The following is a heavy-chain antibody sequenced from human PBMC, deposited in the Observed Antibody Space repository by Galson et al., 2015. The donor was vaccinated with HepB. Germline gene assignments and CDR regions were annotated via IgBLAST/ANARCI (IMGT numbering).Heavy chain of an antibody. Sequence: SLRLSCAASGFTFSSYCMSWVRQAPGKGLEWISYITDTGSTVYYADSVKGRFTISRDKAKNSLYLQMNSLRDEDTAVYYCARDRRSGYSYGLGDAFDFWGQGTMVTVSS. CDR2: ITDTGSTV. D-gene: IGHD5-18*01. CDR1: GFTFSSYC. V-gene: IGHV3-48*02. J-gene: IGHJ3*01. CDR3: ARDRRSGYSYGLGDAFDF.